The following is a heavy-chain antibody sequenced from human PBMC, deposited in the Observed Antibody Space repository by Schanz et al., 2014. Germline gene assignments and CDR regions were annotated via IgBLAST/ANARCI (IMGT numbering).Heavy chain of an antibody. CDR1: GFPFRSYV. CDR3: ARDRQQLVGRIGYYYGMDV. Sequence: QLQLVESGGGVVQPGRSLRLSCAASGFPFRSYVMHWVRQAPGKGLEWVAFISYDGNNQYYADSVKGRFTISRDNSKNTLYLQMNSLRAEDTAVYYCARDRQQLVGRIGYYYGMDVWGQGTTVTVSS. D-gene: IGHD6-13*01. CDR2: ISYDGNNQ. J-gene: IGHJ6*02. V-gene: IGHV3-30*04.